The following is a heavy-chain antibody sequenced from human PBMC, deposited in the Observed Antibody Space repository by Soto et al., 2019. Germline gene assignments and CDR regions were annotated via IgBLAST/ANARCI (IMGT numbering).Heavy chain of an antibody. CDR1: GGSISSGGYY. Sequence: PSETLSLTCTVSGGSISSGGYYWSWIRQHPGKGLEWIGYIYYSGSTYYNPSLKSRVTISVDTSKNQFSLKLSSVTAADTAVYYCARSTPYGDNRFDYWGQGTLVTVS. CDR2: IYYSGST. CDR3: ARSTPYGDNRFDY. V-gene: IGHV4-31*03. J-gene: IGHJ4*02. D-gene: IGHD4-17*01.